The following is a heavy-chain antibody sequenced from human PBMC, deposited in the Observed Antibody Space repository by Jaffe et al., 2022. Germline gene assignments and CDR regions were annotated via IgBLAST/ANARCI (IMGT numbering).Heavy chain of an antibody. D-gene: IGHD6-19*01. CDR3: TRVISGWYPYYFDY. CDR2: IRSKAYGGTT. V-gene: IGHV3-49*04. CDR1: GFTFGDYA. Sequence: EVQLVESGGGLVQPGRSLRLSCTASGFTFGDYAMSWVRQAPGKGLEWVGFIRSKAYGGTTEYAASVKGRFTISRDDSKSIAYLQMNSLKTEDTAVYYCTRVISGWYPYYFDYWGQGTLVTVSS. J-gene: IGHJ4*02.